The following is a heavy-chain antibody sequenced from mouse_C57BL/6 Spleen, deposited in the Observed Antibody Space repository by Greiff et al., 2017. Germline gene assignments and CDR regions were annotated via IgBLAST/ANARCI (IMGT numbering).Heavy chain of an antibody. V-gene: IGHV1-7*01. CDR1: GYTFTSYW. CDR2: INPSSGYT. CDR3: ARSDWDVASYFDY. Sequence: QVQLKQSGAELAKPGASVKLSCKASGYTFTSYWMHWVQQRPGQGLEWIGYINPSSGYTKYNQTFKDKAPLTAAKSSSTAYMQLSSLTYEDAAVYYCARSDWDVASYFDYWGQGTTRTVSS. D-gene: IGHD4-1*01. J-gene: IGHJ2*01.